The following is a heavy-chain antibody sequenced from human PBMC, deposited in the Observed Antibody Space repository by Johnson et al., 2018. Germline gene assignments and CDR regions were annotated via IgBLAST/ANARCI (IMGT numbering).Heavy chain of an antibody. D-gene: IGHD2-8*01. V-gene: IGHV3-33*03. CDR3: ATDTFYYGNNGLRRIGDPHPGTS. CDR1: GFSFSSYG. CDR2: IRYDGSKE. J-gene: IGHJ4*02. Sequence: QVQLQESGGGVVQPGKPLRVSCVASGFSFSSYGMHWVRQAPGKGLEWLASIRYDGSKEDYADSVKGRFTISRDNSKNSLYWQMSSLKCEDTAVYYCATDTFYYGNNGLRRIGDPHPGTSWGQGTLVTVSS.